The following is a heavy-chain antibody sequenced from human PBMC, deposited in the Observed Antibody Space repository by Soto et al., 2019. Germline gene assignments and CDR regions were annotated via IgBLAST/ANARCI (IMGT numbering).Heavy chain of an antibody. V-gene: IGHV3-21*01. Sequence: KPGGSLRLSCAASGFNFNSYTINWVRQAPGKRLEWLSSISSSGYIFSTDSVRGRFTISRDNAKNSVCLQINSLRAEDTAVYFCARDCSGGSCYPGMDVWGQGTTVTVSS. CDR1: GFNFNSYT. CDR2: ISSSGYI. J-gene: IGHJ6*02. D-gene: IGHD2-15*01. CDR3: ARDCSGGSCYPGMDV.